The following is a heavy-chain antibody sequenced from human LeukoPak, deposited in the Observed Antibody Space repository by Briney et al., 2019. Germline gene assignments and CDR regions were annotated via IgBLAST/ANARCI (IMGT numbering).Heavy chain of an antibody. CDR2: ISGGDDTT. CDR3: ARLVDAFDI. V-gene: IGHV3-23*01. CDR1: GFTLKNFI. Sequence: GGSLRLSCAASGFTLKNFIISWVGQAPATGLEWVSTISGGDDTTFYADSVKGRFTISRDNAKNSLYLQMTSLRAEDTAVYYCARLVDAFDIWGQGKMVIVSS. J-gene: IGHJ3*02.